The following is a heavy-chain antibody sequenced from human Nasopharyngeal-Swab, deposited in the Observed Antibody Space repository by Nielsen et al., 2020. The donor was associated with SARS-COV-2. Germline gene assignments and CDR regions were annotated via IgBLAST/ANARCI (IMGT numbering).Heavy chain of an antibody. CDR3: ARSLNIVVVVAAKDYYYYGMDV. Sequence: ASVKVSCKASGYTFTSDYMHWVRQAPGQGLEWMGIINPSGGSTSYAQKFQGRVTMTRDTSTSKVYMEPSSLRSEDTAVYYCARSLNIVVVVAAKDYYYYGMDVWGQGTKVTVSS. J-gene: IGHJ6*02. V-gene: IGHV1-46*01. CDR2: INPSGGST. CDR1: GYTFTSDY. D-gene: IGHD2-15*01.